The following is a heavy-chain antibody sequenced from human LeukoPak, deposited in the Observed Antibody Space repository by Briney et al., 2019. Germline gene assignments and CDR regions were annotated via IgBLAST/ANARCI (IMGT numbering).Heavy chain of an antibody. Sequence: ASVKVSRKASGYTFTSYYIHWVRQAPGQGLEWMGIINPSGGSTIYAQKFQGRVTMTRDMSTSTVYMELSSLRSEDTAVYHCASATLRCSGGGCYEMDVWGKGTTVTVSS. V-gene: IGHV1-46*01. CDR2: INPSGGST. CDR1: GYTFTSYY. J-gene: IGHJ6*04. D-gene: IGHD2-15*01. CDR3: ASATLRCSGGGCYEMDV.